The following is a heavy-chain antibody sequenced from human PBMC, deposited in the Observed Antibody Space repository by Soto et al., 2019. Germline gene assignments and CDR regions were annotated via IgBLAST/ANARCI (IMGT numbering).Heavy chain of an antibody. Sequence: QLQLQESGSGLVKPSQTLSLTCAVSGGSINNGDYSWSWIRQPPGKGLQWIGYIFHSGATSYNPSLKSRVNISLGRSRNQFTLTLRSVAAAHTAVDYCARAAYYGAVTYNWFDTWGQGILVNVPS. D-gene: IGHD3-10*01. V-gene: IGHV4-30-2*01. CDR1: GGSINNGDYS. CDR2: IFHSGAT. J-gene: IGHJ5*02. CDR3: ARAAYYGAVTYNWFDT.